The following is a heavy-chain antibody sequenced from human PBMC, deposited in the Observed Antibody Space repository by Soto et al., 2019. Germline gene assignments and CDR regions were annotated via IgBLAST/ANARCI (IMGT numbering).Heavy chain of an antibody. V-gene: IGHV3-74*01. CDR2: INSDGSST. Sequence: EVQLVESGGGLVQPGGSLRLSCAASGFTFSSYWMHWVRQAPGKGLVWVSRINSDGSSTSYADSVKGRFTISRDNAKNTLYLKMNSLRAEDTAVYYCATGVGYSGSTPYYYYYYMDVWGKGTTVTVSS. D-gene: IGHD5-12*01. CDR3: ATGVGYSGSTPYYYYYYMDV. J-gene: IGHJ6*03. CDR1: GFTFSSYW.